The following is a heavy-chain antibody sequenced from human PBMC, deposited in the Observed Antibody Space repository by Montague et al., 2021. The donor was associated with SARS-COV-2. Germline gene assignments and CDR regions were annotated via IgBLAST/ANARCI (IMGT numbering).Heavy chain of an antibody. Sequence: CAISGDSVSGDIVTRNWVRQTPERQPEWLGRTYYRSEWYNDYAESVKSRITIDPDTYKHQFSLHLNSVTPEDTAVYYCARIPVGSKYYFDFWGQGTLVTVSS. CDR3: ARIPVGSKYYFDF. CDR2: TYYRSEWYN. CDR1: GDSVSGDIVT. V-gene: IGHV6-1*01. J-gene: IGHJ4*02. D-gene: IGHD2-2*01.